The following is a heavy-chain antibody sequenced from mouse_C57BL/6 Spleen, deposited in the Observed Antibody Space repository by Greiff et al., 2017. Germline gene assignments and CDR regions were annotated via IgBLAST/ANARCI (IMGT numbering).Heavy chain of an antibody. J-gene: IGHJ2*01. CDR2: INPSTGGT. D-gene: IGHD2-4*01. V-gene: IGHV1-42*01. CDR3: ARGNYDYNYFDY. CDR1: GYSFTGYY. Sequence: VQLQQSGPELVKPGASVKISCTASGYSFTGYYMNWVKQSPEKSLEWIGEINPSTGGTTYNQKFKAKATLTVDKSSSTAYVQLKSLTSEDSAVYYCARGNYDYNYFDYWGQGTTLTVSS.